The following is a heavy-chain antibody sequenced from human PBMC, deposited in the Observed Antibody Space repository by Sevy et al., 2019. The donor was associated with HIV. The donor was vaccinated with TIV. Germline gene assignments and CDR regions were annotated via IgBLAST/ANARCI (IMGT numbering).Heavy chain of an antibody. CDR3: AREGGVVVVVAANHFDY. D-gene: IGHD2-15*01. Sequence: GGSLRLSCTASGFIFGPYAMSWFRQAPGKGLEWVAFIRGKPFGGTTEYAASVKGRFTISRDDSKSIAYLEMNSLKTDDTAVYYCAREGGVVVVVAANHFDYWGQGTLVTVSS. CDR2: IRGKPFGGTT. CDR1: GFIFGPYA. J-gene: IGHJ4*02. V-gene: IGHV3-49*03.